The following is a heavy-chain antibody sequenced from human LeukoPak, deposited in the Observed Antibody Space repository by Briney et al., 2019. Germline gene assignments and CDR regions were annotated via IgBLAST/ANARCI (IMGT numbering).Heavy chain of an antibody. CDR3: ARDLRSGADY. Sequence: PSETLSLTCSVSSYSISSGYFWGWIRPPPGKGLEWIGSIYHSGTTYYNPSLKSRVTISVDTSKNQFSLKLTSVTAADTAVYYCARDLRSGADYWGQGALVTVSS. CDR1: SYSISSGYF. J-gene: IGHJ4*02. CDR2: IYHSGTT. V-gene: IGHV4-38-2*02. D-gene: IGHD7-27*01.